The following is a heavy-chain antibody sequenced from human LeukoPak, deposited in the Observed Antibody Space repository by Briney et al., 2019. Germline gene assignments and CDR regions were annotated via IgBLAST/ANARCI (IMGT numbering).Heavy chain of an antibody. Sequence: PGGSLRLSCAASGFTFSNSGMNWVRQAPGKGLEWVSYISSSSGTIYYADSVKGRFTISRDNAKNSLYLQMNSLRAEDTAVYYCAKDVDSGSYYYANWFDPWGQGTLVTVSS. CDR1: GFTFSNSG. CDR3: AKDVDSGSYYYANWFDP. V-gene: IGHV3-48*01. D-gene: IGHD3-10*01. CDR2: ISSSSGTI. J-gene: IGHJ5*02.